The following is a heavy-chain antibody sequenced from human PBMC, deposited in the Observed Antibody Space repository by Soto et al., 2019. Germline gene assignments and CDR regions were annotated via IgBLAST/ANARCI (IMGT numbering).Heavy chain of an antibody. CDR2: IDPSDSYT. CDR3: ARTRSFTLGFYYDGMDV. J-gene: IGHJ6*02. D-gene: IGHD6-6*01. Sequence: PGESLKISCKGSGYSFTSYWISWVRQMPGKGLEWMGRIDPSDSYTNYSPSFQGRVTISADKSISTAYLQWTSLKASDTALYYCARTRSFTLGFYYDGMDVWGQGTTVTVSS. CDR1: GYSFTSYW. V-gene: IGHV5-10-1*01.